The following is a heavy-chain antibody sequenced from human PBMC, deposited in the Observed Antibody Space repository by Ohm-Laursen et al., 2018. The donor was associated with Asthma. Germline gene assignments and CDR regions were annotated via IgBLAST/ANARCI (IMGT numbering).Heavy chain of an antibody. D-gene: IGHD2-15*01. V-gene: IGHV1-69*01. CDR3: ARKAGSCITSNCYSLDF. Sequence: SSVKVSCKASGGTFTNYGFGWVRQAPGQGLEWLGGINSVFGTSTYAQKFHDRFTITADESTSTVYMTLSSLTSEDTAVYYCARKAGSCITSNCYSLDFWGQGTLVTVSS. CDR2: INSVFGTS. CDR1: GGTFTNYG. J-gene: IGHJ4*02.